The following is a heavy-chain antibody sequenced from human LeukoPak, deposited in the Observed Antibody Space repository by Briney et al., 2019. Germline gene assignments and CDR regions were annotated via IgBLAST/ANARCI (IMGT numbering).Heavy chain of an antibody. V-gene: IGHV3-15*01. CDR3: ARGGVAAFFDY. CDR1: GFNFRAYW. J-gene: IGHJ4*02. Sequence: GGSLRLSCTTSGFNFRAYWMAWVRQAPGKGLEWIGRIQTKIDGGTTDYAALVKGRFTISRDDSKNTLYLQMNSLKTEDTAVYYCARGGVAAFFDYWGQGTLVTVSS. D-gene: IGHD3-16*01. CDR2: IQTKIDGGTT.